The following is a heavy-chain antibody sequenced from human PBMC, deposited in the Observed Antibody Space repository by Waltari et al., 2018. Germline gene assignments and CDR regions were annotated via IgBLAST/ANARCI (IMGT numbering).Heavy chain of an antibody. CDR3: ARGPRGVVVAAVDY. Sequence: QVQLVQSGAEVKKPGASVKVSCKASGYTFTSYYMHWVRQAPGQGLEWMGTINPSCGCTIYAQKFHGRVTITRDTSTSTVYMELSSLRSEDTAVYYCARGPRGVVVAAVDYWGQGTLVTVSS. D-gene: IGHD2-15*01. V-gene: IGHV1-46*01. CDR2: INPSCGCT. J-gene: IGHJ4*02. CDR1: GYTFTSYY.